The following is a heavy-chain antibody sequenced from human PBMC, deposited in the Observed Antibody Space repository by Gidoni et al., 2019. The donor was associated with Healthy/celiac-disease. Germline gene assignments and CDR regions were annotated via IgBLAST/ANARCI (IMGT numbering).Heavy chain of an antibody. CDR1: GYSFPSYW. CDR3: ARRVSRSWYYFDS. D-gene: IGHD6-13*01. Sequence: EVQLVQSGAEGKKPGESLKSSGRGSGYSFPSYWIGGVRQRPGTGLEWMGITYPGDSDTSSSPSFHVQVTISADTSIPTASLPCSILKASDPAMYYCARRVSRSWYYFDSWGQGTLVPVSS. CDR2: TYPGDSDT. J-gene: IGHJ4*02. V-gene: IGHV5-51*03.